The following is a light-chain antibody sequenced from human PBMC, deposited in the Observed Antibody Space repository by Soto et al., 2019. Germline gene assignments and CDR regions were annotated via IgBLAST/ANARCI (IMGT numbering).Light chain of an antibody. CDR2: DAS. V-gene: IGKV1-5*01. Sequence: DIQMTQSPSTLSASVGDRVTITCRASQSISSWLAWYQQKPGKAPKLLIYDASSLESGVPSRFSGSESGTEFTLTISSLQPDDFATYYCQQYNSYSFTFRQGTKLEIK. CDR1: QSISSW. J-gene: IGKJ2*01. CDR3: QQYNSYSFT.